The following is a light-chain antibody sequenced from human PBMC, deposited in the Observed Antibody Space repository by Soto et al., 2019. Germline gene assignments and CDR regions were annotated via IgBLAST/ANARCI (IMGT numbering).Light chain of an antibody. Sequence: EIVLTQTPGTLSLSPGARATLSCRAIQSVSTSSLAWYQQKGGQAPRLLIHGASSRATGIPDRFSGSGSGTDFTLTISSLEAEDFAVYYCQQRSNWPPITFGQGTRLEIK. CDR1: QSVSTSS. J-gene: IGKJ5*01. CDR3: QQRSNWPPIT. V-gene: IGKV3D-20*02. CDR2: GAS.